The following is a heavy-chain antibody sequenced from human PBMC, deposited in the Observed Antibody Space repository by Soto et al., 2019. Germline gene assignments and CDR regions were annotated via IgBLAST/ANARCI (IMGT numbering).Heavy chain of an antibody. V-gene: IGHV5-51*03. CDR1: GYNFATYW. J-gene: IGHJ4*02. Sequence: EVQLVQSGAEVKKPGESLKISCKASGYNFATYWIGWVRQMPGKGLESMGIIYPGDSDIRYSPSFQGQVTVPAVRSISTVYLQWSSLKASDTAIYYCARLGYWGQGTLVTVSS. CDR2: IYPGDSDI. CDR3: ARLGY.